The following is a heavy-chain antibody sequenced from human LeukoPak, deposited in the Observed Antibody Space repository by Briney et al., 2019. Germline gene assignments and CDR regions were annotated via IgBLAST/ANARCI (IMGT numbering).Heavy chain of an antibody. D-gene: IGHD5-12*01. CDR2: IMYDGSNK. V-gene: IGHV3-30*02. Sequence: PGGSLRLSCGASVFTFSSYGMHWVRRAPGKGLEEVSFIMYDGSNKYYADSVKGRLNISRDNSKNTLYLQMNSLRAEDTAVYYCANIVATDYWGQGTLVTVSS. CDR3: ANIVATDY. J-gene: IGHJ4*02. CDR1: VFTFSSYG.